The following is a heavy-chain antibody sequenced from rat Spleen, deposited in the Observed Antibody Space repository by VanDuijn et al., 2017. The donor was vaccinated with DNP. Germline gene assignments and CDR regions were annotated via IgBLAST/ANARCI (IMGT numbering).Heavy chain of an antibody. CDR2: ISPSGGST. CDR3: ARHGLITSRDWFAY. J-gene: IGHJ3*01. Sequence: EVQLVESGGGLVQPGRSLKLSCAASGFTFSNYGMHWIRQAPTKGLEWVASISPSGGSTYYRDSVKGRFTISRDNVKRTLYLQMDSLRSEETATYYCARHGLITSRDWFAYWGQGTLVTVSS. CDR1: GFTFSNYG. V-gene: IGHV5-19*01. D-gene: IGHD1-10*01.